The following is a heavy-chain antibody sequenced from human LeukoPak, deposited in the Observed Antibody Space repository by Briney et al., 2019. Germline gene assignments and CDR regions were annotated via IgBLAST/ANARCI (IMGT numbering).Heavy chain of an antibody. CDR2: SIVGGERP. CDR3: ARGVSLPRVHYFGF. J-gene: IGHJ4*02. CDR1: GFSNSSSA. D-gene: IGHD1-20*01. Sequence: PGASLTLSRATSGFSNSSSAMDWVRQAPSKGLNLVLHSIVGGERPCSVDSVKGWFTSSRDSSKNTLYLQMNSLRAEDTALYCCARGVSLPRVHYFGFWGQGTLVTVSS. V-gene: IGHV3-23*01.